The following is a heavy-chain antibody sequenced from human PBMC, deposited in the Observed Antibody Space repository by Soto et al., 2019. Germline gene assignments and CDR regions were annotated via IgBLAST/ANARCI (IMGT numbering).Heavy chain of an antibody. D-gene: IGHD2-2*01. Sequence: ASVKVSCKASGYAFTSFGISWVRQAPGQGLEWMGWTVANNGYTKYAQNLQGRVTLITDTSTSTAYMELRSLRSDDTAVYYCARDIVVVPAAIPDYFDYWGQGTLVTVSS. CDR2: TVANNGYT. V-gene: IGHV1-18*01. J-gene: IGHJ4*02. CDR1: GYAFTSFG. CDR3: ARDIVVVPAAIPDYFDY.